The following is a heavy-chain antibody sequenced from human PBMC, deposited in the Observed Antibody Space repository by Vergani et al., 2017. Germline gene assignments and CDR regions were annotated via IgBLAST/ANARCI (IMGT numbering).Heavy chain of an antibody. CDR3: ARVGGSGYDFGFDY. Sequence: EVQLVESGGGLVKPGGSLRLSCAASGFTFSSYSMNWVRQAPGKGLEWVSSISSSSSYIYYADSVKGRFTISRDNAKNSLYLQMNSLRAEDTAVYYCARVGGSGYDFGFDYWGQGTLVTVSS. J-gene: IGHJ4*02. CDR2: ISSSSSYI. V-gene: IGHV3-21*01. CDR1: GFTFSSYS. D-gene: IGHD3-22*01.